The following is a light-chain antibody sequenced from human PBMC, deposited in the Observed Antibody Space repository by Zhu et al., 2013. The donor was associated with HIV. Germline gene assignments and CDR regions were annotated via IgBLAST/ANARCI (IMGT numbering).Light chain of an antibody. J-gene: IGKJ3*01. Sequence: DIQLTQSPSFLSASVGDRVTITCRGSQSISSYLNWYQQKPGKAPKLLIYAASSLQSGVPSRFSGSGSGTDFTLTISSLQPEDFATYYCQQSYSTPFTFGPGTKVDIK. CDR2: AAS. V-gene: IGKV1-39*01. CDR3: QQSYSTPFT. CDR1: QSISSY.